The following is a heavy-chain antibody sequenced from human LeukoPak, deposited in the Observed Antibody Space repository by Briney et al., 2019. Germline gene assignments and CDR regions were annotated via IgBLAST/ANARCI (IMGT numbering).Heavy chain of an antibody. CDR2: IRYDGSEK. J-gene: IGHJ4*02. CDR3: AARDFWSGPASDY. Sequence: GGSLRLSCAASGFTFSIYGTHWVRQAPGKGLEWVAFIRYDGSEKYYADSVKGRFTISRDNSKNTLYLQMNSLRVEDTAVYYCAARDFWSGPASDYWGQGTLVTVSS. D-gene: IGHD3-3*01. V-gene: IGHV3-30*02. CDR1: GFTFSIYG.